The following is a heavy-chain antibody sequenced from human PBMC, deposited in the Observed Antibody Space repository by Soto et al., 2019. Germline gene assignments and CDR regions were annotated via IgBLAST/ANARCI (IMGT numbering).Heavy chain of an antibody. J-gene: IGHJ5*02. D-gene: IGHD5-18*01. CDR1: GGTFSSYA. V-gene: IGHV1-46*03. CDR2: INPSGGST. Sequence: ASVKVSCKASGGTFSSYAISWVRQAPGQGLDWMGIINPSGGSTSYAQKFQGRVTMTRDTSTSTVYMELSSLRSEDTAVYYCARGVGNSYDTALGELWFDPWGQGTLVTVSS. CDR3: ARGVGNSYDTALGELWFDP.